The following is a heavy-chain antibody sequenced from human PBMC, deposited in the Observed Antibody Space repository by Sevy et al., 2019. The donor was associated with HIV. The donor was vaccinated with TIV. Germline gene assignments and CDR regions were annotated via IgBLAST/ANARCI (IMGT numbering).Heavy chain of an antibody. Sequence: ASVKVSCKASGYTFSDSGYYVHWVRQAPGQGLEWMGWINPILGIANYAQKFQGRVTITADKSTSTAYMELSSLRSEDTAVYYCARGYCSSTSCYLQPHYYYYGMDVWGQGTTVTVSS. D-gene: IGHD2-2*01. J-gene: IGHJ6*02. V-gene: IGHV1-69*10. CDR3: ARGYCSSTSCYLQPHYYYYGMDV. CDR2: INPILGIA. CDR1: GYTFSDSGYY.